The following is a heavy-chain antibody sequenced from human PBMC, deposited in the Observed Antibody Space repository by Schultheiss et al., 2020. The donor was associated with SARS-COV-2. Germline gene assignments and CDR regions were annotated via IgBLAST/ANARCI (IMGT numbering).Heavy chain of an antibody. J-gene: IGHJ4*02. Sequence: ASVKVSCKAFGYTFTSYGISWVRQAPGQGLEWMGWISTYNGDTDYAQKFQGRVTMTTDTSTSTAYMELRSLRSDDTAVYYCAREGRRGSSWYLSHWGQGTLVTVSS. CDR3: AREGRRGSSWYLSH. CDR2: ISTYNGDT. CDR1: GYTFTSYG. D-gene: IGHD6-13*01. V-gene: IGHV1-18*04.